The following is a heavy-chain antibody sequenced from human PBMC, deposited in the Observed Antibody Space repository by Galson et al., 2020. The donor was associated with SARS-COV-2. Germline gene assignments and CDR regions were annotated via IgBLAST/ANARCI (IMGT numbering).Heavy chain of an antibody. CDR2: NNPNSGGT. D-gene: IGHD6-13*01. CDR3: ARRNTNSWRFDI. J-gene: IGHJ3*02. V-gene: IGHV1-2*02. Sequence: GQGPGRVGWNNPNSGGTNSAQMFQGRVTMTSDTSITTAYMELSRLTSDDVAVYYCARRNTNSWRFDIWGQGTMVTVSS.